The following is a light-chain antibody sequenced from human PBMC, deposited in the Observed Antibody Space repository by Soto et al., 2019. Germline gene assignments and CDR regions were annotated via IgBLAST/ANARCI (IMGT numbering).Light chain of an antibody. V-gene: IGLV2-14*03. CDR1: SSDVGYYNY. J-gene: IGLJ1*01. CDR3: SSYTSSSTYV. CDR2: DVR. Sequence: QSVLTRPASVSGSPGQSITISCTGTSSDVGYYNYVSWYQQHPGKAPKLMIYDVRNRPSGVSNRFSGSKSGNTASLTISGLQAEDEADYYCSSYTSSSTYVFGTGTKVTV.